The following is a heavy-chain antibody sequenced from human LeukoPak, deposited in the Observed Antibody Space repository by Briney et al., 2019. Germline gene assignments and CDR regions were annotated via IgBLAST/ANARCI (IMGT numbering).Heavy chain of an antibody. J-gene: IGHJ4*02. V-gene: IGHV1-2*02. CDR3: ARDLGATITAVEIDY. Sequence: ASVKVSCKASEYTFTGYYMHWVRQAPGQGLEWMGWINPNSGGTNYAQKFQGRVTMTRDTSISTAYMELSRLRSDDTAVYYCARDLGATITAVEIDYWGQGTLVTVSS. D-gene: IGHD5-12*01. CDR2: INPNSGGT. CDR1: EYTFTGYY.